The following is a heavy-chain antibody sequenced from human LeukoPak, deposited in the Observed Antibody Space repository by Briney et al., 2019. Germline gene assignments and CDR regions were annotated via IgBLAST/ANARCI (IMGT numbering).Heavy chain of an antibody. CDR2: IYTTGST. D-gene: IGHD6-19*01. J-gene: IGHJ3*01. CDR3: ARVAGSVVAFV. CDR1: GGAISSGSYY. Sequence: SETLSLTCTVSGGAISSGSYYWSWIRQPAGKGLEWIGRIYTTGSTNYNPSLKSRVTISLDTSKNQFSLNLSSVTAADTAVYYCARVAGSVVAFVWGQGTMVTVSS. V-gene: IGHV4-61*02.